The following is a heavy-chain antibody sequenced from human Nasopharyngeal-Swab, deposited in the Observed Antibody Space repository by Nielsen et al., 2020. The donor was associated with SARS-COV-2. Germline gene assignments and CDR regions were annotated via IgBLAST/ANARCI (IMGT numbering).Heavy chain of an antibody. CDR2: IRSKAYGGTT. J-gene: IGHJ6*03. Sequence: GESLQISCTASGFTFGDYAMSWVHQAPGKGLEWVGFIRSKAYGGTTEYAASVKGRFTISRDDSKSIAYLQMNSLKTEDTAVYYCTRVIRIAVAGTLYYYYYYYMDVWGKGTTVTVSS. D-gene: IGHD6-19*01. CDR3: TRVIRIAVAGTLYYYYYYYMDV. V-gene: IGHV3-49*04. CDR1: GFTFGDYA.